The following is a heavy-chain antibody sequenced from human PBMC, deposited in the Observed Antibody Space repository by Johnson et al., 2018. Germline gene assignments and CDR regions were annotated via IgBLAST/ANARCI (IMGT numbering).Heavy chain of an antibody. V-gene: IGHV3-30*18. Sequence: QVQLVQSGGGVVQPRRSLRLPCAASGFTFSSYGMHWVRQAPGKGLEWVAVISYDGSNKYYADSVKGRFTISRDNSKNTLYLQMNSLRAEDTAVYYCAKDRSPDYYYYYGMDVWGQGTTVTVSS. CDR1: GFTFSSYG. D-gene: IGHD2-15*01. CDR2: ISYDGSNK. J-gene: IGHJ6*02. CDR3: AKDRSPDYYYYYGMDV.